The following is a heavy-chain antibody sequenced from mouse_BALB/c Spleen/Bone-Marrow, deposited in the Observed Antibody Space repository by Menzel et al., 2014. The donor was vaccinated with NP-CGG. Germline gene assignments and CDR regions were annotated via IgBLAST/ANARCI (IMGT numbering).Heavy chain of an antibody. D-gene: IGHD4-1*01. Sequence: VKLQESGAELVRPGASVKLSCKASGDTFTSYWINWVKQRPGQGLEWIGNIFPSETYTNYNQKFKDKATLTVDKSSSTAYMQLSSPTSEDSAVYYCTRDNWDYWGQGTTLTVSS. J-gene: IGHJ2*01. CDR3: TRDNWDY. V-gene: IGHV1-69*02. CDR1: GDTFTSYW. CDR2: IFPSETYT.